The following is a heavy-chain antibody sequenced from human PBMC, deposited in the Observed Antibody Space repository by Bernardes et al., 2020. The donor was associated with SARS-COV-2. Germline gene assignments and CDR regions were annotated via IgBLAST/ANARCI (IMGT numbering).Heavy chain of an antibody. J-gene: IGHJ4*02. CDR3: ARERDIVMVTDS. CDR1: GFTFSNYG. V-gene: IGHV3-33*01. Sequence: GGSLKLSCAASGFTFSNYGVHWVRQAPGKGLEWVAFIWYDGSNKYHADSVKGRFTISRDNSKNTLYLQMNSLRAEDTAVYYCARERDIVMVTDSWGQGTLVTVSS. D-gene: IGHD5-18*01. CDR2: IWYDGSNK.